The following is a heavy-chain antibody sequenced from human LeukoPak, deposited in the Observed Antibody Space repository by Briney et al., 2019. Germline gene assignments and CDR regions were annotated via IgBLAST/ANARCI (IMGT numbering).Heavy chain of an antibody. CDR1: GFTFSNYG. D-gene: IGHD3-9*01. J-gene: IGHJ4*02. Sequence: GGSLRLSCAASGFTFSNYGMSWVRQAPGKGLEWVSAISGSGVTTYYADSVKGRFTISRDNSKHTLYLQMNSLRAEDTAVYYCATRGDILTGYPYYFDYWGQGTLVTVSS. CDR2: ISGSGVTT. CDR3: ATRGDILTGYPYYFDY. V-gene: IGHV3-23*01.